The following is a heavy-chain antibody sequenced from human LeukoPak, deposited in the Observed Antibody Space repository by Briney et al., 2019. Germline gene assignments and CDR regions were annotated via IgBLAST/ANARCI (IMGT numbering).Heavy chain of an antibody. J-gene: IGHJ4*02. CDR3: ARDGGLIAAAEDYDY. CDR1: GFTFSSYS. V-gene: IGHV3-21*01. D-gene: IGHD6-13*01. CDR2: ISSSSSYI. Sequence: GGSLRLSCAASGFTFSSYSMNWVRQAPGKGREWVSSISSSSSYIYYADSVKGRFTISRDNAKNSLYLQMNSLRAEDTAVYYCARDGGLIAAAEDYDYWGQGTLVTVSS.